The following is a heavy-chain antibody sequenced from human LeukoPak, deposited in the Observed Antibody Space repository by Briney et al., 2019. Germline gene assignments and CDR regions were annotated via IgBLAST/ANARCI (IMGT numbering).Heavy chain of an antibody. CDR2: IYYSGNT. Sequence: SQTLSLTCTVSGGSISSGGYYWSWVRQHPGKGLEWIGYIYYSGNTYYNPSLKSRVTISVDTSKNQFSLKLSSVTAADTAVYYCARDRGATTFDYWGQGTLVTVSS. V-gene: IGHV4-31*03. J-gene: IGHJ4*02. CDR1: GGSISSGGYY. D-gene: IGHD5-12*01. CDR3: ARDRGATTFDY.